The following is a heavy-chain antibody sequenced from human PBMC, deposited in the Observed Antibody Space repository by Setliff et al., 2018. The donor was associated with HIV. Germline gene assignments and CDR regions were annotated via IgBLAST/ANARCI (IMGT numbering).Heavy chain of an antibody. CDR3: ARGEKRFLEWLPLDYYYYYYMDV. V-gene: IGHV1-69*13. CDR2: IIPIFGTA. CDR1: GGTFSSYG. J-gene: IGHJ6*03. D-gene: IGHD3-3*01. Sequence: SVKVSCKASGGTFSSYGISWVRQAPGQGLEWMGGIIPIFGTANYAQKFQGRVTITADESTSTAYMELSSLRSEDTAVYYCARGEKRFLEWLPLDYYYYYYMDVWGKGITVTVSS.